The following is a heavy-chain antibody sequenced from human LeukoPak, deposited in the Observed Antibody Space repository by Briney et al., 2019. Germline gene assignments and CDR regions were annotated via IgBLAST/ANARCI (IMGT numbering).Heavy chain of an antibody. CDR1: GGSFSGYY. CDR2: INHSGST. D-gene: IGHD4-17*01. Sequence: SETLSLTCAVYGGSFSGYYWSWIRQPPGKGLEWIGEINHSGSTNYNPSLKSRVTISVDTSKNQFSLKLSSVTAADTAVYYCARGPLGIDYGDYYFDYWGQGTLVTVSS. V-gene: IGHV4-34*01. CDR3: ARGPLGIDYGDYYFDY. J-gene: IGHJ4*02.